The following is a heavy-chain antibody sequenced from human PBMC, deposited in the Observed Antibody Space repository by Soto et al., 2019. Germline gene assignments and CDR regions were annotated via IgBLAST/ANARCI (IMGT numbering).Heavy chain of an antibody. CDR3: VNGGFGGVIESHYYYYGMDV. D-gene: IGHD3-16*02. CDR2: ISSNGGST. Sequence: PGGSLRLSCSASGFTFSSYAMHWVRQAPGKGLEYVSAISSNGGSTYYADSVKGRFTISRDNSKNTLYLQMSSLRAEDTAVYYCVNGGFGGVIESHYYYYGMDVWGQGTTVTVSS. J-gene: IGHJ6*02. CDR1: GFTFSSYA. V-gene: IGHV3-64D*06.